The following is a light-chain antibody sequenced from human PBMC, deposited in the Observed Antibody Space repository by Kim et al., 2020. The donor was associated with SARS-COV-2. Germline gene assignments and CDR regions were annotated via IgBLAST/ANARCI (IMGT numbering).Light chain of an antibody. V-gene: IGKV1-12*01. J-gene: IGKJ4*01. CDR1: QVIGAW. CDR3: QQTNSFPLT. CDR2: TGN. Sequence: DIQLTQSPSSVSASVGDRVTIACRASQVIGAWLAWYQQKPGKAPKLLIYTGNSLEAGVPSRFSGSGSGTEFTLTISSLQPDDFATYYCQQTNSFPLTFGGGTKVDIK.